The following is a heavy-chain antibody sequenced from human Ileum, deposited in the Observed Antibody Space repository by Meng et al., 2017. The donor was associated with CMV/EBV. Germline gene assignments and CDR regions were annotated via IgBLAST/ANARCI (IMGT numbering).Heavy chain of an antibody. J-gene: IGHJ4*02. CDR3: ARGGASSKYFDF. CDR2: ISYTGTT. Sequence: GSLRLSCTVSGDSVSDDYWSWIRQPPGKGLEWIAFISYTGTTNYSPSLKSRVTISIDTSRNQFSLKLSSVTAGDTAVYYCARGGASSKYFDFWGRGTLVTVSS. D-gene: IGHD6-13*01. CDR1: GDSVSDDY. V-gene: IGHV4-59*02.